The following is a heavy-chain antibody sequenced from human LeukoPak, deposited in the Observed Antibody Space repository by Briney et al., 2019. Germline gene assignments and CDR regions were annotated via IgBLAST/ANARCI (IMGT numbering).Heavy chain of an antibody. CDR2: INHSGST. D-gene: IGHD3-16*02. Sequence: SETLSLTCAVYGGSFSGYYWSWIRQPPRKGLEWIGEINHSGSTNYNPSLKSRVTISVDTSKNQFSLKLSSVTAADTAVYYGARVVKVGYVWGSYPPKYFDYWGQGTLVTVSS. CDR1: GGSFSGYY. J-gene: IGHJ4*02. V-gene: IGHV4-34*01. CDR3: ARVVKVGYVWGSYPPKYFDY.